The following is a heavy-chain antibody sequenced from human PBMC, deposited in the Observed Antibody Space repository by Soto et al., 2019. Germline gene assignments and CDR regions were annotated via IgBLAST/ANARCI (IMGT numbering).Heavy chain of an antibody. V-gene: IGHV3-21*01. J-gene: IGHJ3*02. CDR1: GFTFSSYS. CDR2: ISSSSSHI. CDR3: ARVFPAFDI. Sequence: SGGGLVKPGGSLRLSCAASGFTFSSYSMNWVRQAPGKGLEWVSSISSSSSHIYYADSVKGRFTISRDNAKNSLYLQMNSLRAEDTAVFYCARVFPAFDIWGQGTMVTVSS.